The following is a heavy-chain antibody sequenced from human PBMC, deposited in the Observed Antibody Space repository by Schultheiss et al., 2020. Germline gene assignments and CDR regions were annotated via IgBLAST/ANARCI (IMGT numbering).Heavy chain of an antibody. CDR3: AKEDSWGYGDYMNYYGMDV. CDR2: IYSGGST. V-gene: IGHV3-23*01. Sequence: GGSLRLSCAASGFTFSSYAMSWVRQAPGKGLEWVSVIYSGGSTYYADSVKGRFTISRDNAKNSLYLQMNSLRAEDTAVYYCAKEDSWGYGDYMNYYGMDVWGQGTTVTVSS. J-gene: IGHJ6*02. CDR1: GFTFSSYA. D-gene: IGHD4-17*01.